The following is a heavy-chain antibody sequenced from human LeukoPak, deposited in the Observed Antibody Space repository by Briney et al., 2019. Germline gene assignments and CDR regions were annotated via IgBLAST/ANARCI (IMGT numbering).Heavy chain of an antibody. V-gene: IGHV1-69*13. Sequence: PVKVSCKASGGTFSSYAISWVRQAPGQGLEWMGGIIPIFGTANYAQKFQGRVTITADESTSTVYMELSSLRSEDTAVYYCARVSLGNEPGSPQNYYYYGMDVWGQGTTVTVSS. CDR1: GGTFSSYA. CDR3: ARVSLGNEPGSPQNYYYYGMDV. J-gene: IGHJ6*02. CDR2: IIPIFGTA.